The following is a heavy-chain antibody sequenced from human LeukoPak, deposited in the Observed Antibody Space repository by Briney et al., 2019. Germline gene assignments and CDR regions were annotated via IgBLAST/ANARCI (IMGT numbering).Heavy chain of an antibody. CDR2: IYYSGST. CDR3: AKWLYPGVNPPFGGVPDY. V-gene: IGHV4-59*01. CDR1: GGSISSYY. Sequence: SETLSLTCTVSGGSISSYYWSWIRQPPGKGLEWIGYIYYSGSTNYNPSLKSRVTISVKTSKNQFSLKLSSVTAADTAVYYCAKWLYPGVNPPFGGVPDYWGQGTLVTVSS. D-gene: IGHD3-10*01. J-gene: IGHJ4*02.